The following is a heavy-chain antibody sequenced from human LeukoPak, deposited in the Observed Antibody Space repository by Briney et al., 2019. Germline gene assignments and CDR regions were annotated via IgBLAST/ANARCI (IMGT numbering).Heavy chain of an antibody. Sequence: GGSLRPSCAASGFTFSSYAMSWVRQAPGKGLEGVAGISGGGGSTDYADSVKGRFTISRDNSKNTLYLQMNSLRAEDTAVYYCARYSRSWYVPIFDYWGQGTLVTVSS. CDR1: GFTFSSYA. CDR3: ARYSRSWYVPIFDY. J-gene: IGHJ4*02. V-gene: IGHV3-23*01. D-gene: IGHD6-13*01. CDR2: ISGGGGST.